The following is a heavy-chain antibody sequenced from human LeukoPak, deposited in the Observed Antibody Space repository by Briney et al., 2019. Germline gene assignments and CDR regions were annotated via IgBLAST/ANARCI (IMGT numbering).Heavy chain of an antibody. V-gene: IGHV4-39*07. J-gene: IGHJ4*02. CDR3: ASSPPRGLGKRGFDY. D-gene: IGHD7-27*01. Sequence: PSETLSLTCTVSGGSISSSSYYWGWIRQPPGKGLEWIGSIYYSGSTYYNPSLKSRVTISVDTSKNQFSLKLSSVTAADTAVYYCASSPPRGLGKRGFDYWGQGTLVTVSS. CDR1: GGSISSSSYY. CDR2: IYYSGST.